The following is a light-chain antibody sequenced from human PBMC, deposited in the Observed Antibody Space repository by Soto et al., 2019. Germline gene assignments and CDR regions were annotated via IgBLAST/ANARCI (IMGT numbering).Light chain of an antibody. CDR3: SSYAGNNNGV. CDR2: DVS. J-gene: IGLJ1*01. Sequence: QSALTQPPSASGAPGQSVTISCTGDSYDVGAYDYVSWYQHQPGKATKLIIYDVSKRTSGVPDRFSGSKFGDTASLTVSGLQAEDEADDYCSSYAGNNNGVFGNGTKLTVL. CDR1: SYDVGAYDY. V-gene: IGLV2-8*01.